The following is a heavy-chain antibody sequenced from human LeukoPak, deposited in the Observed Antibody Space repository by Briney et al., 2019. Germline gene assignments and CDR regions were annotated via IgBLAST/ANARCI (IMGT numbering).Heavy chain of an antibody. CDR2: IYTSGST. D-gene: IGHD3-9*01. CDR1: GGSISSYY. Sequence: SETLSLTCTVSGGSISSYYWSWIRQPPGKGLEWIWYIYTSGSTTYNPSLKSRVTISADTTNNQSSLKQSYVTAADTTAYYYGGLGYEILTGLYFDNSGQGTLVSASS. CDR3: GGLGYEILTGLYFDN. J-gene: IGHJ4*02. V-gene: IGHV4-4*09.